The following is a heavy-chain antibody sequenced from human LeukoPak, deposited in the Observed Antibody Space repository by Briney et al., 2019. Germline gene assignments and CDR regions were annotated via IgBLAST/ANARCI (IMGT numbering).Heavy chain of an antibody. CDR1: GDSISSHLYY. V-gene: IGHV4-39*02. Sequence: SETLSLTCTVSGDSISSHLYYWGWIRRTPGKGLEWIASIYNSVSTFYNPSLKSRVTISVDTSNNHFSLRLTSVNVADTGVYYCARNSSSGWFDFWGQGTLVTVSS. D-gene: IGHD6-19*01. J-gene: IGHJ4*02. CDR3: ARNSSSGWFDF. CDR2: IYNSVST.